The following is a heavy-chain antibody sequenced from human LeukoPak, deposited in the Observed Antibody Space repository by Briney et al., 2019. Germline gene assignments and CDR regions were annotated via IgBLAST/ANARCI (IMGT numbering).Heavy chain of an antibody. CDR2: ISSSGSTI. Sequence: PGGSLRLSCAASGFTFSSYEMNWVRQAPGKGLEWVSYISSSGSTIYYADSVKGRFTISRDNAKSSLYLQMNSLRAEDTAVYYCAREEGGSDAFDLWGQGTMVTVSS. CDR1: GFTFSSYE. CDR3: AREEGGSDAFDL. D-gene: IGHD1-26*01. J-gene: IGHJ3*01. V-gene: IGHV3-48*03.